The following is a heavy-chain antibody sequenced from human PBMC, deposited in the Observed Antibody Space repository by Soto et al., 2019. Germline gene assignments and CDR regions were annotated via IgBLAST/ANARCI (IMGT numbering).Heavy chain of an antibody. J-gene: IGHJ6*02. CDR2: IYYSGST. Sequence: SETLSLTCTVSGGSISSYYWSWIRQPPGKGLEWIGYIYYSGSTNYNPSLKSRVTISVDTSKNQFSLKLSSATAADTAVYYCARERGLLWFGEFLPNRYGMDVWGQGTTVTVSS. CDR1: GGSISSYY. V-gene: IGHV4-59*01. D-gene: IGHD3-10*01. CDR3: ARERGLLWFGEFLPNRYGMDV.